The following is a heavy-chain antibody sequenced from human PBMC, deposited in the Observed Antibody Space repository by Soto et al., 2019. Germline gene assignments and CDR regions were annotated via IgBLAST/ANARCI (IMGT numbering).Heavy chain of an antibody. CDR3: AIDLEHTTMVAVIITAFDF. D-gene: IGHD3-10*01. V-gene: IGHV3-9*01. Sequence: EVQLVESGGGLVQPGRSLRLSCEVSGFKFDDYAMHWVRQVPGKGLEWVSGINWNSGSIGYADSVKGRFTISRDNAKNSVYLQIINLRPEDTALYHCAIDLEHTTMVAVIITAFDFWGQGTPVTVSS. CDR2: INWNSGSI. CDR1: GFKFDDYA. J-gene: IGHJ4*02.